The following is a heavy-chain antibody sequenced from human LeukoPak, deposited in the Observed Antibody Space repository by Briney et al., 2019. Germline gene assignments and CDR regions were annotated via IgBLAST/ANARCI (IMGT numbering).Heavy chain of an antibody. J-gene: IGHJ4*02. D-gene: IGHD2-21*02. CDR3: ARLRCDVGDCYSAGQNF. V-gene: IGHV3-23*01. CDR2: ISGSGAGT. Sequence: GGSLRLSCAASGFTFSSFALSWVRHAPGKGLEWVSAISGSGAGTYYADSVKGRFSISRDNARNTVYLQMNSLRAEDTAVYFCARLRCDVGDCYSAGQNFWGQGTLVTVSS. CDR1: GFTFSSFA.